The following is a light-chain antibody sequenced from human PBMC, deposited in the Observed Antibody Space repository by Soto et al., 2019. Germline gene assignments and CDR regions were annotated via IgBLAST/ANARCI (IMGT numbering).Light chain of an antibody. Sequence: EIGMTHSPATLSVSPGERATLSCRARESVVHKLAWYQQRPGQAPRLLIYGASTRATGISARFSGSGSGTEFTLTISSLQSEDFAVYYCQQYNNWPGTFGQGTKVEIK. CDR3: QQYNNWPGT. V-gene: IGKV3-15*01. CDR2: GAS. J-gene: IGKJ1*01. CDR1: ESVVHK.